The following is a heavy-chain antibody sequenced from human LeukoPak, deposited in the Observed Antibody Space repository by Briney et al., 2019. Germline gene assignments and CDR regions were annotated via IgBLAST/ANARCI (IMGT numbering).Heavy chain of an antibody. Sequence: ASVKVSCTASGYTFTSYYMHWVRQAPGQGLEWMGIINPSGGSTSYAQKFQGRVTMTRDTSTSTAYMELRSLRSDDTAVYYCARGRDIVVVPAAPSGWFDPWGQGTLVTVSS. D-gene: IGHD2-2*01. CDR2: INPSGGST. V-gene: IGHV1-46*01. J-gene: IGHJ5*02. CDR3: ARGRDIVVVPAAPSGWFDP. CDR1: GYTFTSYY.